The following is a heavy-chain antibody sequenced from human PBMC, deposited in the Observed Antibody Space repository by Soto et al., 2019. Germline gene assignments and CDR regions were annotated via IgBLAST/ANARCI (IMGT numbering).Heavy chain of an antibody. CDR2: INPSGGST. CDR3: ARVSHYDFWSGYGHYYGMDV. J-gene: IGHJ6*02. D-gene: IGHD3-3*01. CDR1: GYTFTSYY. Sequence: VASVKVSCKASGYTFTSYYMHWVRQAPGQGLEWMGIINPSGGSTSYAQKFQGRVTMTRDTSTSTVYMELSSLRSEDTAVYYCARVSHYDFWSGYGHYYGMDVWGQGTTVTVSS. V-gene: IGHV1-46*01.